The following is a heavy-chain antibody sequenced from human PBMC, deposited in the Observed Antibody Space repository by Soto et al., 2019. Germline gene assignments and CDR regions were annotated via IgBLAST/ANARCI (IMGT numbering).Heavy chain of an antibody. J-gene: IGHJ4*02. CDR3: AHRVLRAVFGLVTTTAIYVDF. CDR1: GFSLTTSGVG. V-gene: IGHV2-5*02. CDR2: IYWDDDK. Sequence: QITLNESGPPVVKPTETLTLTCTFSGFSLTTSGVGVGWVRQSPGKAPEWLAFIYWDDDKRYSTSLKSRLTITKDTSKNQVVLTMANVDPADTATYYCAHRVLRAVFGLVTTTAIYVDFWGQRTQVVVSS. D-gene: IGHD3-3*01.